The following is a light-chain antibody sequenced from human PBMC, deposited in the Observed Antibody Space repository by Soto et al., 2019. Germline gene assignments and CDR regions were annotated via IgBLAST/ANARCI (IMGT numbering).Light chain of an antibody. V-gene: IGLV1-44*01. Sequence: QSVLTQPPSASGTPGQRVIISCSGSSSNIGSNSVSWYQQLQGTAPKLLIYDNNQWPSGVPDRFSGSKSGTSASLAISGLQSEDEADYYCAAWDDSLNSWLFGGGTKLPVL. CDR2: DNN. CDR1: SSNIGSNS. CDR3: AAWDDSLNSWL. J-gene: IGLJ3*02.